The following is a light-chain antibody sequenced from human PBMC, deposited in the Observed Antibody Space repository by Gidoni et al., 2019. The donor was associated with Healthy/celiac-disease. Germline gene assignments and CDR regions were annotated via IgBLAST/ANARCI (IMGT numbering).Light chain of an antibody. CDR2: GAS. CDR1: QSVSSRY. Sequence: EIALTPSPGTLSLSPGERATSSCRASQSVSSRYLAWYQQKPGQAPRLLIYGASSRATGIPDRFSGSGCGTDFTLTISRLEPEDFAVYYCQQYGSSPKLTFGGXTKVEIK. CDR3: QQYGSSPKLT. V-gene: IGKV3-20*01. J-gene: IGKJ4*01.